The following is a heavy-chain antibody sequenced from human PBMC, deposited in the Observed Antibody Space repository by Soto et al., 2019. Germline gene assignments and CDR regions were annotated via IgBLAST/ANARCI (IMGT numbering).Heavy chain of an antibody. CDR1: GGSISSYY. CDR3: ARRGGLRYLDFDY. J-gene: IGHJ4*01. CDR2: IYYSGST. V-gene: IGHV4-59*08. Sequence: QVQLQEAGPGLVKPSETLSLTCTVSGGSISSYYWSWIRQPPGKGLEWIGYIYYSGSTNYNPSLKSRVTKLVDTTKNQFSLKLSSVTAADTAVYYCARRGGLRYLDFDYWGDVTLVTVAS. D-gene: IGHD5-12*01.